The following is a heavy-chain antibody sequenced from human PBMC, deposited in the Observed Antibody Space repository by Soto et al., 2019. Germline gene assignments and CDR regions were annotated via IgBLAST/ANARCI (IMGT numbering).Heavy chain of an antibody. D-gene: IGHD6-13*01. V-gene: IGHV3-23*04. CDR1: GFTFSSYG. J-gene: IGHJ4*02. CDR2: ISGSGDST. Sequence: EVQLVESGGGLVQPGGSLRLSCAASGFTFSSYGINWVRQAPEKGLEWVSGISGSGDSTHYADSVKGRFTISRDNSKNTLYLQMNSLRAEDTAVYYCAKQAPYSNSWYEIDHWGQGTLVTVSS. CDR3: AKQAPYSNSWYEIDH.